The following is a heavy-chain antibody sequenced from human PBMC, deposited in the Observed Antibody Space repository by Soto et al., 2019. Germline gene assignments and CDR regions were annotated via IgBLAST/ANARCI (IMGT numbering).Heavy chain of an antibody. D-gene: IGHD6-13*01. Sequence: PGGSLRLSCAASGFTFDDYAMHWVRQAPGKGLEWVSVIYSGGSTYYADSVKGRFTISRHNSKNTLYLQMNSLRAEDTAVYYCARGYSSSWRLFDYSGQGTLVTVSS. CDR1: GFTFDDYA. J-gene: IGHJ4*02. CDR3: ARGYSSSWRLFDY. V-gene: IGHV3-53*04. CDR2: IYSGGST.